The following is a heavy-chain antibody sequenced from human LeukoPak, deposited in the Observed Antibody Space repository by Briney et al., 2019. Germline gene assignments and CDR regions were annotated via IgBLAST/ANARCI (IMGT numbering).Heavy chain of an antibody. CDR1: GYSFRSYG. CDR2: MNPNSGNT. V-gene: IGHV1-8*03. D-gene: IGHD3-10*01. Sequence: ASVKVSCKASGYSFRSYGISWVRQAPGQGLEWMGWMNPNSGNTGYAQKFQGRVTITRNTSISTAYMELSSLRSEDTAVYYCARAKRVNIWASGALGYWGQGTLVTVSS. J-gene: IGHJ4*02. CDR3: ARAKRVNIWASGALGY.